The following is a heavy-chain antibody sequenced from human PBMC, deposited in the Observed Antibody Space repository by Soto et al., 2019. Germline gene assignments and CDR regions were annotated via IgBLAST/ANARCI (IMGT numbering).Heavy chain of an antibody. J-gene: IGHJ4*02. D-gene: IGHD3-10*01. CDR3: ATKGRGAFDN. CDR1: GFTFSTYW. Sequence: GGSLRLSCAASGFTFSTYWMSWVRQAPGKGLEWVANIKQDGSEKYYVDSVKGRFTISRDNAKNSLYLQMTSLSADDTAVYYCATKGRGAFDNWGQGTLVTVSS. V-gene: IGHV3-7*05. CDR2: IKQDGSEK.